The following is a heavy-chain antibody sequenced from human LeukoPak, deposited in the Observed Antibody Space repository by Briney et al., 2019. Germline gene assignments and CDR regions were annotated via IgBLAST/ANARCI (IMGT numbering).Heavy chain of an antibody. CDR2: IYYSGST. CDR1: GGSISSSSYY. D-gene: IGHD4-11*01. CDR3: ARDSNLPPDHFDY. V-gene: IGHV4-39*02. J-gene: IGHJ4*02. Sequence: PSETLSLTCTVSGGSISSSSYYWGWIRQPPGKGLEWIGSIYYSGSTYYNPSLKSRVTISVDTSKNQFSLKLSSVTAADTAVYYCARDSNLPPDHFDYWGQGTLVTVSS.